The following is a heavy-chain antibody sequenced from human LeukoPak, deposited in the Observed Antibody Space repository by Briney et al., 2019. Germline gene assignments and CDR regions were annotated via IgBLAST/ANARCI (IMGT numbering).Heavy chain of an antibody. D-gene: IGHD4-11*01. Sequence: GGSLRLSCAASGFTFSQSWMWWVRQSPGKGLEWVAKIKEDGSQKYYVDSVEGRFTIPRDNAKNSLYLQMNTLRAEDTAVYYCARDRAYSSFDIWGQGTMVTVSS. CDR1: GFTFSQSW. V-gene: IGHV3-7*03. CDR3: ARDRAYSSFDI. J-gene: IGHJ3*02. CDR2: IKEDGSQK.